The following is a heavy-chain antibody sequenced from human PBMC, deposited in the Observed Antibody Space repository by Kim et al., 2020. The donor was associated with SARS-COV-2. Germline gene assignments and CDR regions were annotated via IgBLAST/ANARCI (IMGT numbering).Heavy chain of an antibody. CDR3: ARGPNYSPFDY. J-gene: IGHJ4*02. Sequence: GGSLRLSCAASGFTFSSYEMNWVRQAPGKGLEWVSYIIGSGTTIYYADSVRGRFTISRDNDKNSLYLQMNSQRAEDTAVYYCARGPNYSPFDYWGQGTL. CDR2: IIGSGTTI. CDR1: GFTFSSYE. V-gene: IGHV3-48*03. D-gene: IGHD4-4*01.